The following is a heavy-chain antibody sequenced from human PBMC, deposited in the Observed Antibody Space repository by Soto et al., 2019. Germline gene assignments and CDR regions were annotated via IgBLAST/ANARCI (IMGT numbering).Heavy chain of an antibody. V-gene: IGHV3-30-3*01. CDR3: ARRVRAVQRAFDI. D-gene: IGHD2-21*01. CDR2: ISYDGSNK. Sequence: GASLRLSFAASGFTFSSYAMHWVRQAPGKGLEWVAVISYDGSNKYYADSGKGRFTISRDNAKNSLYLQMNSLRTEDTAVYYCARRVRAVQRAFDIWGQGTMVTVSS. CDR1: GFTFSSYA. J-gene: IGHJ3*02.